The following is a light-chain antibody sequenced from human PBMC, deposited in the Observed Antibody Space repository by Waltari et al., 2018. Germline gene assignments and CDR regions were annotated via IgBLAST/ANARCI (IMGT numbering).Light chain of an antibody. CDR2: DAS. CDR1: QSISSQ. J-gene: IGKJ2*01. V-gene: IGKV3-11*01. Sequence: IVLTQSPATLSLSPGDRATLSCTASQSISSQLAWYQQRPGQAPRILIYDASNRAAGIPARFSGSGSGTDFSLTISSLEPEDFVVYYCQLRGHWPMYTVGQGTKLEIK. CDR3: QLRGHWPMYT.